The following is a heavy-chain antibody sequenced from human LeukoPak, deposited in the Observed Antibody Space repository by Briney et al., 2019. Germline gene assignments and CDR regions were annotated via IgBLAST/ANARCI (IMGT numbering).Heavy chain of an antibody. D-gene: IGHD3-16*01. V-gene: IGHV3-30*02. Sequence: GGSLRLSCAASGLIFSSYGMHWVRQAPGEGLEWVAYIRHDESKTFYADSVKGRFAISRDNSKNTLYLQMHSLRAEDTALYYCAKPVIPSAYQGTYYMDVWGKGTTVTVSS. CDR3: AKPVIPSAYQGTYYMDV. CDR1: GLIFSSYG. J-gene: IGHJ6*03. CDR2: IRHDESKT.